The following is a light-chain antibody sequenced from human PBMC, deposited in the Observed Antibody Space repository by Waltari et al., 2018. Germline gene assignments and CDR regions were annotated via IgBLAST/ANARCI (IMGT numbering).Light chain of an antibody. CDR1: QSIGTN. Sequence: ETVMTQSPVTLSVSPGEIATPSCRASQSIGTNLAWYQQKPGQAPRLLIFAASTRASGVPARFSGSGSGTEFTLTISSLQAEDFAVYYCQQYNNWPTYAFGQGTKLEI. CDR2: AAS. J-gene: IGKJ2*01. CDR3: QQYNNWPTYA. V-gene: IGKV3-15*01.